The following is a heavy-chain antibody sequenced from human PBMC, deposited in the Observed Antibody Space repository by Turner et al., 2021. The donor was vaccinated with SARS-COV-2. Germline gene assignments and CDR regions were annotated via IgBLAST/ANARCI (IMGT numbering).Heavy chain of an antibody. D-gene: IGHD2-2*01. V-gene: IGHV3-53*01. CDR3: ARDCSTTTCEA. CDR2: IYSGGST. Sequence: EVQLVESGGGLVQPGGSLRLSCAASGFTVSSNYMSWVRQAPGKGLEWVSVIYSGGSTYYADSVKGRFTISRDNAKSSLYLQMNSLRAEDTAVYYCARDCSTTTCEAWGQGTLVTVSS. CDR1: GFTVSSNY. J-gene: IGHJ5*02.